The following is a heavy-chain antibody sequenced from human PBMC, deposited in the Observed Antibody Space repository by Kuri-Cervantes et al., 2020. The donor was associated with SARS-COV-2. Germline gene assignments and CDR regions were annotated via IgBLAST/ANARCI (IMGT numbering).Heavy chain of an antibody. J-gene: IGHJ3*02. CDR1: GGSLSSSNFY. CDR3: ARDGTPKSWGSAFDI. V-gene: IGHV4-39*07. Sequence: SETLSLTCTVSGGSLSSSNFYWGWIRQPPGKGLEWIGSIYYSGITYYNPSLKSRVTISVDTSKNQLSLKLSSVTAADTAVYYCARDGTPKSWGSAFDIWSQGTMVTVSS. D-gene: IGHD7-27*01. CDR2: IYYSGIT.